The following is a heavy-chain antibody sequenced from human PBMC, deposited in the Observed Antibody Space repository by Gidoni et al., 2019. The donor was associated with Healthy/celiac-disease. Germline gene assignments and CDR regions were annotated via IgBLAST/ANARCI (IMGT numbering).Heavy chain of an antibody. Sequence: QVQLVQSGAEVKKPGASVKVSCKASGYTFTSYGISWVRQAPGQGLEWMGWINAYNGNTNYAQKLQGRVTMTTDTSTSTAYMELRSLRSDDTAVYYCARDEEGSICTNGVCYTGSGWFEYWGQGTLVTVSS. CDR2: INAYNGNT. J-gene: IGHJ4*02. CDR1: GYTFTSYG. CDR3: ARDEEGSICTNGVCYTGSGWFEY. D-gene: IGHD2-8*01. V-gene: IGHV1-18*01.